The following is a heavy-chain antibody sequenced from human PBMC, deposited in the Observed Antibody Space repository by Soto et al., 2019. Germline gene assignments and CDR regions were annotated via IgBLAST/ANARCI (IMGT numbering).Heavy chain of an antibody. V-gene: IGHV3-30*18. Sequence: QVQLVESGGGVVQPGRSLRLSCAASGFTFSSYGMHWVRQAPGKGLEWVAVISYDGSNKYYADSVKGRFTISRDNSKNTLYLKMNSLRAEDTAVYYCAKEGYCSGGSCYGLAFDIWGQGTMVTVSS. J-gene: IGHJ3*02. CDR2: ISYDGSNK. CDR1: GFTFSSYG. D-gene: IGHD2-15*01. CDR3: AKEGYCSGGSCYGLAFDI.